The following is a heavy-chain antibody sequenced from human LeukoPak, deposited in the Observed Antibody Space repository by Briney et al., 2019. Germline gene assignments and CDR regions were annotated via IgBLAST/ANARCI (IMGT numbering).Heavy chain of an antibody. CDR2: MNPNSGNT. CDR3: ARGRVDHYYHYMDV. J-gene: IGHJ6*03. D-gene: IGHD2-15*01. Sequence: ASVKVSCKASGYTFTSYDINWVRRATGKGLEWMGWMNPNSGNTGYAQKFQGRVTITRNTSISTAYMELSSLRSEDTAVYYCARGRVDHYYHYMDVWGKGTTVTVSS. CDR1: GYTFTSYD. V-gene: IGHV1-8*03.